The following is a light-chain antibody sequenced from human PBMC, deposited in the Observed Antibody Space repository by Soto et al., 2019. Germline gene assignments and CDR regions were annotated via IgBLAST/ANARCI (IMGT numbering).Light chain of an antibody. Sequence: QSVLTQPPSVFGAPGQRVTISCTGSSSNIGAGYDVHWYQQLPGTAPKLLIYGNNNRPSGVPDRFSGSKSGTSASLAITGLQAEDEADYYCQSYDSRLSGWVFGGGTKLTVL. V-gene: IGLV1-40*01. J-gene: IGLJ3*02. CDR1: SSNIGAGYD. CDR2: GNN. CDR3: QSYDSRLSGWV.